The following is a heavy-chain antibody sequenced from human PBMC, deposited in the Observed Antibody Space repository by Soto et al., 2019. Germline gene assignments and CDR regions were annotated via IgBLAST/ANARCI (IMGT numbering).Heavy chain of an antibody. D-gene: IGHD4-17*01. CDR3: ARAVTTVTTKFPMTAAFDI. J-gene: IGHJ3*02. CDR2: IYYSGST. CDR1: GGSIRSYY. Sequence: QVQLQESGPGLVKPSETLSLTCTVSGGSIRSYYWSWIRQPPGKGLEWIGYIYYSGSTKYNPSLKSRVTISVEPSKNQFSLKLSSVTAADTAVYYCARAVTTVTTKFPMTAAFDIWGQGTMVTVSS. V-gene: IGHV4-59*01.